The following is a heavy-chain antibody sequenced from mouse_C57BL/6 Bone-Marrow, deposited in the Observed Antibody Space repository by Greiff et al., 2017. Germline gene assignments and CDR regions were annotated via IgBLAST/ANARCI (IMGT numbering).Heavy chain of an antibody. CDR2: IWSGGST. Sequence: QVQLQQSGPGLVQPSQSLYITCTVSGFSLTSYGVHWVRQSPGKGLEWLGVIWSGGSTDYNAAFISRLSISKDNSKSQVFVKINSLQADDTAIYYCARKGRFAYWGQGTLVTVSA. CDR3: ARKGRFAY. CDR1: GFSLTSYG. V-gene: IGHV2-2*01. J-gene: IGHJ3*01. D-gene: IGHD3-3*01.